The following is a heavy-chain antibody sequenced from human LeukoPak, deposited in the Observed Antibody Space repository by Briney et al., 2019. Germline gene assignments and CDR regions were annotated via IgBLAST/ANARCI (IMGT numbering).Heavy chain of an antibody. J-gene: IGHJ4*02. V-gene: IGHV3-48*03. CDR1: VFTFSSYE. D-gene: IGHD2-15*01. CDR2: ISSSGSTT. Sequence: GGSLRLSCVPSVFTFSSYEMNWVRQAPGKGLEWVSYISSSGSTTYYADSVKGRFTISRDNFKNTLYLQMNSLRVEDTAVYYCAKGDNIVALVAAPEYWGQGTLITVSS. CDR3: AKGDNIVALVAAPEY.